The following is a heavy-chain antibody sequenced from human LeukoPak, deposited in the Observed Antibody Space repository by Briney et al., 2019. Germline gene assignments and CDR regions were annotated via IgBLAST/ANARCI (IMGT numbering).Heavy chain of an antibody. J-gene: IGHJ4*02. CDR2: IRYDGSNK. CDR1: GFTFSSYG. CDR3: AKAAVAGIGYFDY. D-gene: IGHD6-19*01. Sequence: PGGSLRLSCAASGFTFSSYGMHWVRQAPGKGLEWVAFIRYDGSNKYYADSVKGRVTISRDNSKNTLYLQMNSLRAEDTAVYYCAKAAVAGIGYFDYWGQGTLVTVSS. V-gene: IGHV3-30*02.